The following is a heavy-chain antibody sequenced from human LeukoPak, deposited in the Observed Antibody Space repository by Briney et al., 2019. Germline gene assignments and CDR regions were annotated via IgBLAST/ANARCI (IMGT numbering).Heavy chain of an antibody. J-gene: IGHJ4*02. CDR2: ISGSGCST. V-gene: IGHV3-23*01. CDR1: GFTFSSYA. D-gene: IGHD3-22*01. Sequence: GGSLRLSCAASGFTFSSYAMSWVRQAPGKGLEWVSAISGSGCSTYYADSVKGRFTISRDNSKNTLYLQMNSLRAEDTAVYYCAKDRVRKTYYYDSSQNFDYWGQGTLVTVSS. CDR3: AKDRVRKTYYYDSSQNFDY.